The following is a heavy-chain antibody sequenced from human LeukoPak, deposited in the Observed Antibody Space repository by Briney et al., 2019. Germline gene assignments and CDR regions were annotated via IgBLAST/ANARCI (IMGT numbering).Heavy chain of an antibody. CDR2: IWYDGSNK. J-gene: IGHJ4*02. CDR1: GFTLSSNG. Sequence: PGGSLRLSCAASGFTLSSNGMHWVRQAPGKGLEWVAVIWYDGSNKYYADSVKGRFTISRDISKNTLYLQMNSLRAKDTAVYYCAGGTTSLDYWGQGTLVTVSS. D-gene: IGHD2/OR15-2a*01. V-gene: IGHV3-33*01. CDR3: AGGTTSLDY.